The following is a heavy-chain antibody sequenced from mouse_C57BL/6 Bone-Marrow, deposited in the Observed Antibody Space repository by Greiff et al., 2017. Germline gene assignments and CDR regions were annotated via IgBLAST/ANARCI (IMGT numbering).Heavy chain of an antibody. CDR1: GYAFSSSW. Sequence: QVQLQQSGPELVKPGASVKISCKASGYAFSSSWMNWVKQRPGKGLEWIGRIYPGDGDTNYNGKFKGKATLTADKSSSTAYMQLSSLTSEDSAVYFCARSMDSFYYYGSSPFAYWGQGTLVTVSA. V-gene: IGHV1-82*01. D-gene: IGHD1-1*01. CDR2: IYPGDGDT. J-gene: IGHJ3*01. CDR3: ARSMDSFYYYGSSPFAY.